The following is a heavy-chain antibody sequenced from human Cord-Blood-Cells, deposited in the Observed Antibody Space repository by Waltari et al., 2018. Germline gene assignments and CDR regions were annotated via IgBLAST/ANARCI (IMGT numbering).Heavy chain of an antibody. CDR1: GGSISSYY. CDR3: ARGRRGSGSYYNYYFDY. CDR2: IYTSGST. V-gene: IGHV4-4*07. D-gene: IGHD3-10*01. Sequence: QVQLQESGPGLVKPSETLSLTCTVSGGSISSYYRSWIRQPAGKGLEWIGRIYTSGSTNYNPSLKSRVTMSVDTSKNQFSLKLSSVTAADTAVYYCARGRRGSGSYYNYYFDYWGQGTLVTVSS. J-gene: IGHJ4*02.